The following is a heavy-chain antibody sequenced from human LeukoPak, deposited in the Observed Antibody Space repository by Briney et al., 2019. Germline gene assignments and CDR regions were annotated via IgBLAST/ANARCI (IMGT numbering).Heavy chain of an antibody. Sequence: GGSLRLSCEASGFTFSGSSMSWVRQTPGKRLEWISSITGSGGRPDYAESLQGRFTISRDNSKNTLFLQINSPRVEDTAIYYCAKASRYYFNSPLDYWGQGALVTVSS. V-gene: IGHV3-23*01. J-gene: IGHJ4*02. CDR1: GFTFSGSS. D-gene: IGHD2/OR15-2a*01. CDR2: ITGSGGRP. CDR3: AKASRYYFNSPLDY.